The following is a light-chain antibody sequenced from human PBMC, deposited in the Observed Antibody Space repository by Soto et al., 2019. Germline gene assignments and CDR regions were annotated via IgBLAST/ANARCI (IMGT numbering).Light chain of an antibody. J-gene: IGLJ1*01. CDR1: SSDVGTYKH. Sequence: QSALTQPASVSGSPGQSITISCTGTSSDVGTYKHVSWYQQHPGKAPQLIIYEVSNRPSGLSNRFSASKSGNTASLTISGLQAEDEADYYCCSYTTSSTLVFGTGTKLTVL. V-gene: IGLV2-14*01. CDR2: EVS. CDR3: CSYTTSSTLV.